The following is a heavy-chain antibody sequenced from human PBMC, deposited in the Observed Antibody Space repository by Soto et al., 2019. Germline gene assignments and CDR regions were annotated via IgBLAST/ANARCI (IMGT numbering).Heavy chain of an antibody. CDR3: AKDSTILGVPPPNDWFDP. J-gene: IGHJ5*02. V-gene: IGHV3-23*01. Sequence: EVQLLESGGGLVQPGGSLRLSCAASGFTFSSYAMSWVRQAPGKGLEWVSAISGSGGSTYYADSVKGRFTISRDNSKNTMYLQMNSLRAEDTAVYYGAKDSTILGVPPPNDWFDPWGQGTLVTVSS. CDR2: ISGSGGST. D-gene: IGHD3-3*01. CDR1: GFTFSSYA.